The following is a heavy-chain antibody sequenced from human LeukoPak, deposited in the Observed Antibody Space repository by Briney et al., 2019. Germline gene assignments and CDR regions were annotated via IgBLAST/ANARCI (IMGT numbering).Heavy chain of an antibody. Sequence: SETLSLTCTVSGGSISSYYWSWIRQPPGKGLEWIGYIYYSGSTNYNPSLKSRVTISVDTSKNQFSLELSSVTAADTAVYYCARSIPDYYDSSGYYSASFDYWGQGTLVTVSS. CDR1: GGSISSYY. V-gene: IGHV4-59*08. CDR2: IYYSGST. J-gene: IGHJ4*02. CDR3: ARSIPDYYDSSGYYSASFDY. D-gene: IGHD3-22*01.